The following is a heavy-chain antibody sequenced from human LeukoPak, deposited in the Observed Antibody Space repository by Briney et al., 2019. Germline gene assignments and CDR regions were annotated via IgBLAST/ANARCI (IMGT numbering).Heavy chain of an antibody. D-gene: IGHD6-6*01. CDR2: IIPILGIA. CDR1: GGTFSSYA. CDR3: ATVWGGSSWFDP. V-gene: IGHV1-69*04. J-gene: IGHJ5*02. Sequence: ASVKVSCKASGGTFSSYAISWVRQAPGQGLEWMGRIIPILGIANYAQKFQGRVTITADKSTSTAYMELSSLRSEDTAVYYCATVWGGSSWFDPWGQGTLVTVSS.